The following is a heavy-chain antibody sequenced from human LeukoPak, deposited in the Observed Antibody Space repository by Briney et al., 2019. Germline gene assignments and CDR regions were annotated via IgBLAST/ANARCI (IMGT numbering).Heavy chain of an antibody. J-gene: IGHJ4*02. V-gene: IGHV3-66*01. Sequence: GGSLRLSCAASGFTVSSNYMSWVRQAPGKGLEWVSVIYSGGSTYYADSVKGRFTISRDNSKNTLYLQMNSLRAEDTAVYYCAKDRGGAYYCSGGSCHLLWNWGQGTLVTVSS. D-gene: IGHD2-15*01. CDR3: AKDRGGAYYCSGGSCHLLWN. CDR2: IYSGGST. CDR1: GFTVSSNY.